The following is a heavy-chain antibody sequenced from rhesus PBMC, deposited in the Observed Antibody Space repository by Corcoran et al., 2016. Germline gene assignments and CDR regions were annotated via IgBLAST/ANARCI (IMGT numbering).Heavy chain of an antibody. CDR2: IGGSSGST. CDR1: GYSISRGYG. D-gene: IGHD4-29*01. Sequence: QVQLQESGPGLVKPSETLSLTCAVSGYSISRGYGWSWIRQPPGKGLGWIGNIGGSSGSTNYNPSLKSRVTISKDTSKNQFSLKLRSVTAADTAVYYCASDDYGSSYRNWGQGVLVTVSS. CDR3: ASDDYGSSYRN. J-gene: IGHJ4*01. V-gene: IGHV4-127*01.